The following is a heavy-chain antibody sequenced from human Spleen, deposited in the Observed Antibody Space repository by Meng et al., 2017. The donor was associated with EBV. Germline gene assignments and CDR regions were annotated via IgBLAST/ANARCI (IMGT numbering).Heavy chain of an antibody. CDR3: ARPFPSWQSPRLDPFGA. CDR1: GDSISSFYY. Sequence: RRLGGPGPGQVKPSGSLSLTCTVSGDSISSFYYWGWIRQPPGRGLEWIGSVHYTGSTYYSPSLKSRVTVSVDTSKNQFSLRLTSVTAADTAVYYCARPFPSWQSPRLDPFGAWGQGTLVTVSS. D-gene: IGHD6-19*01. J-gene: IGHJ5*02. V-gene: IGHV4-39*01. CDR2: VHYTGST.